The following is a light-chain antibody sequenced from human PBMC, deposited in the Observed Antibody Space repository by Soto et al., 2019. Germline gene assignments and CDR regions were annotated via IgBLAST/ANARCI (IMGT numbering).Light chain of an antibody. CDR2: AAS. CDR1: QSVSSTY. Sequence: EIVLTQSPGTLSLSPGERATLSCRASQSVSSTYLAWYRQKPGQAPRLPMYAASSRANGIPDRFSGSGSGTDFTLTITKLEPEDFAVYYCQQSSSSPITFGQGTRLDIK. V-gene: IGKV3-20*01. J-gene: IGKJ5*01. CDR3: QQSSSSPIT.